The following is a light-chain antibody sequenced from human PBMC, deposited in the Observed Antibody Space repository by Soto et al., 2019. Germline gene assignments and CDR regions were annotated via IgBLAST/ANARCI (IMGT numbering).Light chain of an antibody. J-gene: IGKJ1*01. CDR1: QSVDGSF. CDR3: QQHGTSPRT. Sequence: EVVLTQSPGTLSLSPGERATLSCRASQSVDGSFLAWYQQKPGRAPRLLIYGASSRATGIPDRFSGSGSGTDFTLIISRLEPEDFAVYYCQQHGTSPRTFGHWTKVEIK. CDR2: GAS. V-gene: IGKV3-20*01.